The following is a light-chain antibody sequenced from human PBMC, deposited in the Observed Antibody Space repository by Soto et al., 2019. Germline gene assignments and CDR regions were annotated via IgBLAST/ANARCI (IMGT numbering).Light chain of an antibody. Sequence: DIQMTQSPSTLSASVGNRVTITCRASQNIKNWLAWYQQRPGQAPKLLISEGSSLESGVPSTFSGTASGTEFTLTISSLPPDDFATYYCQQYNSFPWTFGQGTRVEIK. CDR2: EGS. CDR1: QNIKNW. J-gene: IGKJ1*01. V-gene: IGKV1-5*01. CDR3: QQYNSFPWT.